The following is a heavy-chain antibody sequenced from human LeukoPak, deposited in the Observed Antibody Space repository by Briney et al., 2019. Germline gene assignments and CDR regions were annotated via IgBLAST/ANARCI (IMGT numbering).Heavy chain of an antibody. CDR1: GFTLSSYE. CDR3: ARVPNSGNYEHDVIFHS. J-gene: IGHJ4*02. D-gene: IGHD1-26*01. Sequence: GGSLRLSCTASGFTLSSYEMSWIRQAPGKGLEWVSYISGSSSLIHYADSVKGRFTISRDNSKNSLYLHMDSLRAEDTAVYYCARVPNSGNYEHDVIFHSWGQGTLVTVSS. V-gene: IGHV3-48*01. CDR2: ISGSSSLI.